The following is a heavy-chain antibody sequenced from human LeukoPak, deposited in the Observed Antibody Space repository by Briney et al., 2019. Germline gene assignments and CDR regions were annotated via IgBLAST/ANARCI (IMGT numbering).Heavy chain of an antibody. Sequence: GGSLRLSCEASGFTFSSYWMSWVRQAPGKGLECVANIRDDGGEIYYVDSVKGRFTISRDNAKSSLFLQMNSLRAEDAAVYYCARDKPRGSYYGSIFDSWGQGTLVTVSS. CDR2: IRDDGGEI. CDR3: ARDKPRGSYYGSIFDS. J-gene: IGHJ4*02. D-gene: IGHD1-26*01. V-gene: IGHV3-7*01. CDR1: GFTFSSYW.